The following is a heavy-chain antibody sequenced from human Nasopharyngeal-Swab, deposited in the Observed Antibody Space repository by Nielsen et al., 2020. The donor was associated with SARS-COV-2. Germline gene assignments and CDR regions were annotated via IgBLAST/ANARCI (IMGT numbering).Heavy chain of an antibody. J-gene: IGHJ4*02. Sequence: VRQAPGKGLEWVSYISSSSSTIYYADSVKGRFTISRDNAKNSLYLQMNSLRDEDTAVYYCARDSWDNTAMVKYYFDYWGQGTLVTVSS. V-gene: IGHV3-48*02. D-gene: IGHD5-18*01. CDR3: ARDSWDNTAMVKYYFDY. CDR2: ISSSSSTI.